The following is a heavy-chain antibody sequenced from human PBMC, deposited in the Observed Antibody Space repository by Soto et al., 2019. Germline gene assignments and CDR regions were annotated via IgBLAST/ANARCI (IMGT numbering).Heavy chain of an antibody. CDR3: ARAGESGCSLDF. Sequence: QVYLVESGGGLVKPGGSLRLSCEASVFTFSDYYMTWIRQAPGKGLEWVAHIGSSGSTINHADSVKGRFTISRDNAKNSVYLQMNSLRDDDTAVYYCARAGESGCSLDFWGQGTLVTVSS. J-gene: IGHJ4*02. CDR1: VFTFSDYY. V-gene: IGHV3-11*01. D-gene: IGHD6-19*01. CDR2: IGSSGSTI.